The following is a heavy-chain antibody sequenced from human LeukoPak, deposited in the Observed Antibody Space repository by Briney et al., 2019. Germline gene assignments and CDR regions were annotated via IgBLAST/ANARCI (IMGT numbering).Heavy chain of an antibody. V-gene: IGHV1-2*02. D-gene: IGHD2-2*01. CDR2: INPNSGGT. J-gene: IGHJ5*02. CDR1: GYTFTVYY. Sequence: GASVKVSCKASGYTFTVYYMHWVRQAPGQGLEWMGWINPNSGGTNYAQKFQGRVTMTRDTSISTAYMELSRLRSDDTAVYYCARVPHYLYCSSTSCYPNWFDPWGQGTLVTVSS. CDR3: ARVPHYLYCSSTSCYPNWFDP.